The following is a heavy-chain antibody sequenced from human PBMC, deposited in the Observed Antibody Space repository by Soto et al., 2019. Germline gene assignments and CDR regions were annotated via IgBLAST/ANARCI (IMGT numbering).Heavy chain of an antibody. V-gene: IGHV3-30-3*01. Sequence: GGSLRLSCAASGFTFSSYAMHWVRQAPGKGLEWVAVISYDGSNKYYADSVKGRFTISRDNSKNTRYLHMNSLRAEDTAVYYCARDRLPYYYDSSCWAFAIWGQGTMVTVSS. CDR1: GFTFSSYA. CDR2: ISYDGSNK. D-gene: IGHD3-22*01. J-gene: IGHJ3*02. CDR3: ARDRLPYYYDSSCWAFAI.